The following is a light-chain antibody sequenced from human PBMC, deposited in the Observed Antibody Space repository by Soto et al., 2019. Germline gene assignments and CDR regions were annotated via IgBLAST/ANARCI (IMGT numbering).Light chain of an antibody. CDR3: QQRADWPPALT. CDR2: DAS. Sequence: EIVLTQSPDTLSLSPGDRATLSCRASQGVSNLLAWYQQRPGQAPRLLIYDASKMATGVPARFSGSGSGTDVTLTISSLEPEDFAVYYCQQRADWPPALTFGGGTKVDI. CDR1: QGVSNL. J-gene: IGKJ4*01. V-gene: IGKV3-11*01.